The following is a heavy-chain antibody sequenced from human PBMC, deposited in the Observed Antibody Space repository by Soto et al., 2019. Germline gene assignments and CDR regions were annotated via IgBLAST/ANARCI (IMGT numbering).Heavy chain of an antibody. CDR3: ARDPATGYSSGWFREDYYYYGMDV. CDR2: ISAYNGNT. CDR1: GYTFTSYG. Sequence: ASVKVSCKASGYTFTSYGISWVRQAPGQGLEWMGWISAYNGNTNYAQKLQGRVTMTTDTSTSTAYMELSSLRSEDTAVYYCARDPATGYSSGWFREDYYYYGMDVWGQGTKVTVSS. D-gene: IGHD6-19*01. V-gene: IGHV1-18*01. J-gene: IGHJ6*02.